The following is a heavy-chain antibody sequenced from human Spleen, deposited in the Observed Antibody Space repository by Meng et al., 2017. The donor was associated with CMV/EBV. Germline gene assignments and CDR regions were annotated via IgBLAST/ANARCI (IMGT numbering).Heavy chain of an antibody. V-gene: IGHV4-39*01. Sequence: GSLRLSCTVSGGSINDTNYYWGWIRQPPGKGLEWIGSIYYSGNTYYNPSLKSRVTISVDTSKNQFSLQLNSVTAADTAVYYCASESITIFGVVIGVDAFDIWGQGTMVTVSS. D-gene: IGHD3-3*01. J-gene: IGHJ3*02. CDR2: IYYSGNT. CDR3: ASESITIFGVVIGVDAFDI. CDR1: GGSINDTNYY.